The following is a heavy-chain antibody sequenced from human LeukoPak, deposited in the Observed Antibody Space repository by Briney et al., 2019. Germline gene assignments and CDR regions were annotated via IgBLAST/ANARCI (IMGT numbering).Heavy chain of an antibody. CDR1: GFTFSSYA. CDR2: ISGSGGST. J-gene: IGHJ6*03. CDR3: ARRSYCSSTSCYMFYYYYMDV. Sequence: GGSLRLSCAASGFTFSSYAMGWVRQAPGKGLEWVSAISGSGGSTYYADSVKGRFTISRDNAKNSLYLQMNSLRAEDTALYYCARRSYCSSTSCYMFYYYYMDVWGKGTTVTVSS. V-gene: IGHV3-23*01. D-gene: IGHD2-2*02.